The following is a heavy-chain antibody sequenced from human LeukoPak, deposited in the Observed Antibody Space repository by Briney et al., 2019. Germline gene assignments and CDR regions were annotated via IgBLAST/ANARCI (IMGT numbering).Heavy chain of an antibody. D-gene: IGHD3-22*01. CDR1: EFTFSNFW. J-gene: IGHJ4*02. V-gene: IGHV3-74*01. CDR2: INNDGNST. Sequence: PGGSLRLSCVASEFTFSNFWMQWVRQAPGKGLMWVSRINNDGNSTTYADAVKGRFTISRDNAKNTLYLQMNSLRAEDTAVYFCGRVAHDSGGYYFNDYWGQGTLVTVSS. CDR3: GRVAHDSGGYYFNDY.